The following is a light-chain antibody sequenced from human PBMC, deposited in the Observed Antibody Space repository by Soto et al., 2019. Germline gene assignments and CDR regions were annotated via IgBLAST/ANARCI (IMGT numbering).Light chain of an antibody. Sequence: EIVMTQSPATLSVSPGERATLSCRASQSVSSNLAWYQQKPGQAPRLLIYGASTSATGIPARFSGSGSGTEFTLTISSLQSEDFAVYYCQQYNNWPLTWTFGQGTKVDIK. J-gene: IGKJ1*01. CDR1: QSVSSN. V-gene: IGKV3-15*01. CDR3: QQYNNWPLTWT. CDR2: GAS.